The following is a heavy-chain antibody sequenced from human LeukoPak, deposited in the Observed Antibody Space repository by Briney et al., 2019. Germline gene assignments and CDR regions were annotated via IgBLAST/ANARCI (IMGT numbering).Heavy chain of an antibody. V-gene: IGHV3-30*18. CDR1: GFTFSSNG. CDR3: SKQTTVYDIQFDY. D-gene: IGHD3-9*01. Sequence: GRSLRLSVAAPGFTFSSNGMHGVRQGPGKGLEWGPVISYDGSNKYYADSVKGRFTISRDNSKNTLYLQMNSLRAEDTAVYYFSKQTTVYDIQFDYWGQGTLVTVSS. CDR2: ISYDGSNK. J-gene: IGHJ4*02.